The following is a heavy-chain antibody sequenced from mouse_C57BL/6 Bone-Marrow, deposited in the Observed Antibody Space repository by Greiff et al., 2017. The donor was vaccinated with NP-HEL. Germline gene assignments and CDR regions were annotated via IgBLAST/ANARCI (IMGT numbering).Heavy chain of an antibody. CDR1: GYAFSSYW. V-gene: IGHV1-80*01. CDR2: IYPGDGDT. D-gene: IGHD1-1*01. J-gene: IGHJ2*01. Sequence: QVQLQQSGAELVKPGASVKISCKASGYAFSSYWMTWVKQRPGTGLDWIGQIYPGDGDTNYNGKCKGKATLTADKSSSTAYMQLSSRTSEDSAVYFCARGYYGSSYDYWGQGTTLTVSS. CDR3: ARGYYGSSYDY.